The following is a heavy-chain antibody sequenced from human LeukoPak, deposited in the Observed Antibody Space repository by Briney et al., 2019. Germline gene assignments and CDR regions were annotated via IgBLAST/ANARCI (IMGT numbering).Heavy chain of an antibody. CDR1: GGTFNNYA. D-gene: IGHD3-10*01. CDR3: ARDTLRITMVRGAPNWFDP. Sequence: GASVKVSCKASGGTFNNYAISWVRQAAGQGLEWMRWISAYNGNTNYAQKLQGRVTMTTDTSTGTAYMELRSLRSDDTAVYYCARDTLRITMVRGAPNWFDPWGQGTLVTVS. CDR2: ISAYNGNT. J-gene: IGHJ5*02. V-gene: IGHV1-18*01.